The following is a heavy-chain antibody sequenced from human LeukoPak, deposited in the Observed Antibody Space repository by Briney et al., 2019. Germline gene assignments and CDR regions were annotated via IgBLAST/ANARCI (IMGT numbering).Heavy chain of an antibody. J-gene: IGHJ4*02. D-gene: IGHD3-10*01. CDR3: ARATSGSGGAYFDY. Sequence: WASVKVSCKASGYTFTSYDINWVRQATGQGLEWMGWMNPNSGNTGYAQKIQGRVTMTRDTSISTAYMELSSLRSEDTAVYYCARATSGSGGAYFDYWGQGTLVTVSS. CDR1: GYTFTSYD. CDR2: MNPNSGNT. V-gene: IGHV1-8*01.